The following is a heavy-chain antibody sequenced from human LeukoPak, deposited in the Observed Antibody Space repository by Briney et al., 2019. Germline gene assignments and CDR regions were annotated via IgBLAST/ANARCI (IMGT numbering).Heavy chain of an antibody. CDR1: GFTFSDYY. V-gene: IGHV3-11*01. CDR2: ISSSGSTI. CDR3: ARGKQQLVKPTSFDY. J-gene: IGHJ4*02. Sequence: GGSLRLSCAASGFTFSDYYMSWIRQAPGKLLDWVSYISSSGSTIYYADSVKGRFTISRDNAKNSLYLQMNCLRAEDTAVYYCARGKQQLVKPTSFDYWGQGTLVTVSS. D-gene: IGHD6-13*01.